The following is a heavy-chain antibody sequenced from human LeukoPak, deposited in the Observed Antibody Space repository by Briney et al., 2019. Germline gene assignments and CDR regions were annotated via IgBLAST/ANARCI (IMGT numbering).Heavy chain of an antibody. V-gene: IGHV3-30*02. CDR2: IRYDGSNK. D-gene: IGHD2-2*01. J-gene: IGHJ4*02. Sequence: GRSLRLSCAASGFTFSSYGMHWVRQAPGKGLEWVAFIRYDGSNKYYADSVKGRFTISRDNSKNTLYLQMNSLRAEDTAVYYCAKGRNGVVPAALTIDYWGQGTLVTVSS. CDR3: AKGRNGVVPAALTIDY. CDR1: GFTFSSYG.